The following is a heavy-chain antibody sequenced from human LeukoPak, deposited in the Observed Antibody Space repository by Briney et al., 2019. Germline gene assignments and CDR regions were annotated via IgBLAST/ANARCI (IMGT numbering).Heavy chain of an antibody. V-gene: IGHV3-21*01. CDR1: GFTFSSYS. J-gene: IGHJ3*02. CDR3: ARVKGDAFDI. CDR2: ISSSSSYI. Sequence: GGSLRLSCAASGFTFSSYSMNWVRQAPGKGLEWVSSISSSSSYIYYADSVKGRFTISRDNAKNSLYLQMNSLRAEDTPVYYCARVKGDAFDIWGQGTMVTVSS.